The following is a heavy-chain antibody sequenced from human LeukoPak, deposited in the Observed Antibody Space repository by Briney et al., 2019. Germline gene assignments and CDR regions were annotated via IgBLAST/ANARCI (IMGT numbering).Heavy chain of an antibody. J-gene: IGHJ4*02. CDR1: GGTFSSYA. Sequence: RRASVKVSCKASGGTFSSYAISWVRQAPGQGLEWMGGIIPIFGTANYAQKFQGRVTITADESTSTAYMELSSLRSEDTAVYYCARVPGRLVPYYFDYWGQGTLVTVSS. CDR2: IIPIFGTA. D-gene: IGHD1-26*01. CDR3: ARVPGRLVPYYFDY. V-gene: IGHV1-69*13.